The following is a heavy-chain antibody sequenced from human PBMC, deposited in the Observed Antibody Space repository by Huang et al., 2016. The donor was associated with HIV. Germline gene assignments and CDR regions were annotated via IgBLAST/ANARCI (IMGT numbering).Heavy chain of an antibody. D-gene: IGHD5-18*01. V-gene: IGHV1-69*13. Sequence: QVLLVQSGAEVRKPGSSVKVSCTAFGGTFSSYAISWVRQAPGQGLGGMGGISPIFGTANYTQKVQGRVTITGDESTNTGYMELTRLTSEDTAVYYCARTAYSYGFRQGYNWFDPWGQGTPVTVSS. CDR1: GGTFSSYA. CDR3: ARTAYSYGFRQGYNWFDP. J-gene: IGHJ5*02. CDR2: ISPIFGTA.